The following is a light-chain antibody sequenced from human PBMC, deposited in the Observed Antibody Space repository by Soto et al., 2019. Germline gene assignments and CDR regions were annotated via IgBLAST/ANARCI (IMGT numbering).Light chain of an antibody. CDR2: ENN. V-gene: IGLV1-40*01. CDR3: QSYDSILSGDV. J-gene: IGLJ1*01. Sequence: QSVLTQPPSVSEAPGQRVPISCTGSSSNIGAGYEAHWYQQVPGTAPKLLIYENNNRPSGVPDRFSGSKSGTSASLAITGLQAEDEAEYYCQSYDSILSGDVFGTGTKLTVL. CDR1: SSNIGAGYE.